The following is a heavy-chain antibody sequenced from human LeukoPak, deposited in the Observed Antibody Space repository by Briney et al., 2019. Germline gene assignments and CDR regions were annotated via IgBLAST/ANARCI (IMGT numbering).Heavy chain of an antibody. CDR2: IKSKTDGGTT. Sequence: PGGSLRLSCAASGFTFSNAWMSWVRQAPGKGLEWVGRIKSKTDGGTTDYAAPVKGRFTISRDDSKNTLYLQMNSLKTEDTAVYYCTGNSGSYSVISQIVWGQGTLVTVSS. J-gene: IGHJ4*02. CDR3: TGNSGSYSVISQIV. CDR1: GFTFSNAW. D-gene: IGHD1-26*01. V-gene: IGHV3-15*01.